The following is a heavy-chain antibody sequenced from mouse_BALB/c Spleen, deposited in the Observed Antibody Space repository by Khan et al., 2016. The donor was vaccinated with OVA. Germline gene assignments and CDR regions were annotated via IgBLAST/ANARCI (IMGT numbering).Heavy chain of an antibody. Sequence: QVQLKESGPGLVAPSQSLSITCTVSGFSLTTYGVSWARQPPGKGLEWLGIIWGDGNTNYHSDLRSRLSISKDNSKSQVFLKMHSLQTDDTATYYCARLIYYGYDRYVLDYWGQGTSVTVSS. V-gene: IGHV2-3*01. D-gene: IGHD2-2*01. CDR1: GFSLTTYG. J-gene: IGHJ4*01. CDR2: IWGDGNT. CDR3: ARLIYYGYDRYVLDY.